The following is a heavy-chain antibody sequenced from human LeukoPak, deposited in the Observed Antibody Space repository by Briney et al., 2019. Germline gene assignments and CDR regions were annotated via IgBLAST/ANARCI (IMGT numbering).Heavy chain of an antibody. CDR1: GYTFTSYY. CDR3: ANTDRHYYDSSGYLDY. Sequence: ASVKVSCKASGYTFTSYYMHWVRQAPGQGLEWMGIISPSGGSTSYAQKFQGRVTMTRDTSTSTVYMELSSLRSEDTAVYYCANTDRHYYDSSGYLDYWGQGTLVTVSS. V-gene: IGHV1-46*01. CDR2: ISPSGGST. D-gene: IGHD3-22*01. J-gene: IGHJ4*02.